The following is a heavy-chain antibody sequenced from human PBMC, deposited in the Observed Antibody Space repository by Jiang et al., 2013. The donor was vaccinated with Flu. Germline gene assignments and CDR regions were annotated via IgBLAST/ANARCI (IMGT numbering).Heavy chain of an antibody. CDR2: ISSSSSYI. CDR1: SYS. D-gene: IGHD1-26*01. V-gene: IGHV3-21*01. Sequence: SYSMNWVRQAPGKGLEWVSSISSSSSYIYYADSVKGRFTISRDNAKNSLYLQMNSLRAEDTAVYYCARASGSYNAFDIWGQGTMVTVSS. J-gene: IGHJ3*02. CDR3: ARASGSYNAFDI.